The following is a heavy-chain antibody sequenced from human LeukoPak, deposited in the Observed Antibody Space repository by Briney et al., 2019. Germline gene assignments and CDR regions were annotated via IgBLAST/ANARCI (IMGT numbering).Heavy chain of an antibody. V-gene: IGHV1-2*02. CDR1: GYTFTGYY. CDR3: ARAAYDYGDSLDY. J-gene: IGHJ4*02. Sequence: ASVKVSRNASGYTFTGYYMHWVRQAPGQGLEWMGWINPNSGGTNYAQKFQGRVTMTRDTSISTAYMELSRLRSDDTAVYYCARAAYDYGDSLDYWGQGTLVTVSS. CDR2: INPNSGGT. D-gene: IGHD4-17*01.